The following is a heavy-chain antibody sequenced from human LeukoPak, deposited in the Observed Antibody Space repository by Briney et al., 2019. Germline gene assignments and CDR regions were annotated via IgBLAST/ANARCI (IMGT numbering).Heavy chain of an antibody. CDR1: GGSISSYY. CDR2: IYYSGST. V-gene: IGHV4-59*01. D-gene: IGHD4-17*01. Sequence: SETLSLTCTVSGGSISSYYWSWIRQPPGKGLEWSGYIYYSGSTNYNPSLKSRVTISVDTSKNQFSLKLSSVTAADTAVYYCARDNGEYGEGHYGMDVWGQGTTVTVSS. CDR3: ARDNGEYGEGHYGMDV. J-gene: IGHJ6*02.